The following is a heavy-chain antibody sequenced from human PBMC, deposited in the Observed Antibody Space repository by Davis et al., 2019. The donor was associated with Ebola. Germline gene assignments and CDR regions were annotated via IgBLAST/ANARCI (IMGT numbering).Heavy chain of an antibody. V-gene: IGHV1-69*13. CDR3: ARERARGFDY. J-gene: IGHJ4*02. D-gene: IGHD3-10*01. CDR1: GGTFSSYA. Sequence: AASVKVSCKASGGTFSSYAISWVRQAPGQGLEWMGGIIPLFGTANYAQKFQGRVTITADESTSTAYMELSSLRSEDTAVYYCARERARGFDYWGQGTLVTVSS. CDR2: IIPLFGTA.